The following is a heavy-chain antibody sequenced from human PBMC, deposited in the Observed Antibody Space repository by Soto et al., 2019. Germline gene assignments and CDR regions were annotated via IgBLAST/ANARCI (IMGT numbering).Heavy chain of an antibody. V-gene: IGHV2-5*02. CDR2: IYWDDRK. J-gene: IGHJ3*02. CDR1: GFSLSTGGVG. CDR3: AHRTAVVVFDI. D-gene: IGHD3-22*01. Sequence: QITLKESGPTLVKPTETLTLTCTFSGFSLSTGGVGVGWIRQPPGKALEWLALIYWDDRKGYSPSLKSRVTITKDTSKNQVVLAMTNMDPVDTATYYCAHRTAVVVFDIWGQGTMVTVSS.